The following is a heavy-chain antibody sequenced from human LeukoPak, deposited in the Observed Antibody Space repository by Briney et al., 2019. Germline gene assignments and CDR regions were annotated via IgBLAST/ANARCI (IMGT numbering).Heavy chain of an antibody. D-gene: IGHD3-9*01. V-gene: IGHV3-7*01. Sequence: GGSLRLSCAASRFTFGSYWMSWVRQAPGKGLEWVANIKQDGSEKYYVDSVKGRFTISRDNAKNSLYLQMNSLRAEDTAVYYCARDDILTVFDYWGQGTLVTVSS. J-gene: IGHJ4*02. CDR1: RFTFGSYW. CDR2: IKQDGSEK. CDR3: ARDDILTVFDY.